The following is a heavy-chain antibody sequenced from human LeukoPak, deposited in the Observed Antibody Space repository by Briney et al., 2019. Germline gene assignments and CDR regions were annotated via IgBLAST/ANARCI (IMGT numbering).Heavy chain of an antibody. V-gene: IGHV4-61*02. D-gene: IGHD6-13*01. CDR2: IYTSGST. J-gene: IGHJ4*02. Sequence: SQTLSLTCTVSDGSISSGSYYWSWIRQPAGKGLEWIGRIYTSGSTNYNPSLKSRVTISVDTSKNQFSLKLSSVTAADTAVYYCARAGWVYSSSYFDYWGQGTLVTVSS. CDR3: ARAGWVYSSSYFDY. CDR1: DGSISSGSYY.